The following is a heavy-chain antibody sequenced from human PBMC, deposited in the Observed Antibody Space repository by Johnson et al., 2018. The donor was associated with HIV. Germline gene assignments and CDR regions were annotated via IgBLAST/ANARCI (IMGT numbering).Heavy chain of an antibody. CDR3: ARLPSGYSRDAFNI. J-gene: IGHJ3*02. CDR2: IRFDGSNK. Sequence: QVLLVESGGGLIQPGGSLILSCSSSGFTVSSNYMSWVRHAPWKVLEWVAFIRFDGSNKYYADAVKGRFTNSRDNSKNTLYLQMNSLRAEDTAVYYCARLPSGYSRDAFNIWGQGTMVNVS. CDR1: GFTVSSNY. V-gene: IGHV3-30*02. D-gene: IGHD5-18*01.